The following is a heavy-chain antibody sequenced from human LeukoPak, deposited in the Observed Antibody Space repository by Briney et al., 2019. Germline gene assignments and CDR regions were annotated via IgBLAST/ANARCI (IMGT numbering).Heavy chain of an antibody. V-gene: IGHV4-30-2*01. Sequence: SQTLSLTCAVSGGSISSGGYSWSWIRQPPGKGLEWIGYIYHSGSTNYNPSLKSRVTISVDKSKNQFSLKLSSVTAADTAVYYCARGVGGLRHDAFDIWAKGQWSPSLQ. J-gene: IGHJ3*02. CDR1: GGSISSGGYS. CDR2: IYHSGST. D-gene: IGHD5/OR15-5a*01. CDR3: ARGVGGLRHDAFDI.